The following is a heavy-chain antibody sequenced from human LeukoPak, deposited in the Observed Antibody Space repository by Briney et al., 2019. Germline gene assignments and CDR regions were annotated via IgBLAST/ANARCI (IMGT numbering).Heavy chain of an antibody. CDR3: ARASFNVVFGNWFDP. V-gene: IGHV4-39*01. J-gene: IGHJ5*02. D-gene: IGHD2-8*01. CDR1: SGSIGSSSNY. Sequence: PSETLSLTCTVSSGSIGSSSNYWGWIRQAPGKGLEWIGNVYYSGSTFYNPSLKSRVTISVDTSKNQFSLKLRSVTAADTAIYYCARASFNVVFGNWFDPWGQGTLVTVSS. CDR2: VYYSGST.